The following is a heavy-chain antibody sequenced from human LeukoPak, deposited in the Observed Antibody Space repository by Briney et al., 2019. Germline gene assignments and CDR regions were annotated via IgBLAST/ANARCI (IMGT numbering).Heavy chain of an antibody. Sequence: SETLSLTCAVYGGSFSGYYWSWIRQPPGKGLEWIGYIYYSGSTYYNPSLKSRVTISVDTSKNQFSLKLSSVTPADTAVYYCAREYSGXSPSXAFDIWGQGTMVTVSS. V-gene: IGHV4-30-4*01. CDR1: GGSFSGYY. CDR2: IYYSGST. J-gene: IGHJ3*02. D-gene: IGHD3-22*01. CDR3: AREYSGXSPSXAFDI.